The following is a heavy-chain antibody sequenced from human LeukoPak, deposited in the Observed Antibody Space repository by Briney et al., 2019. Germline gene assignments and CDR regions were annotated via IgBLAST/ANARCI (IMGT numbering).Heavy chain of an antibody. CDR1: GFTLSSYA. J-gene: IGHJ5*02. CDR2: ISGSGLST. CDR3: AKSRVAVAAPRNWFDP. V-gene: IGHV3-23*01. D-gene: IGHD6-19*01. Sequence: GGSLRLSCVASGFTLSSYAMSWVRRAPGKGLEWVSTISGSGLSTYYADSVKGRFTISRDNSNNTLYLQMNSLRVEDTAVYYCAKSRVAVAAPRNWFDPWGQGTLVTVSS.